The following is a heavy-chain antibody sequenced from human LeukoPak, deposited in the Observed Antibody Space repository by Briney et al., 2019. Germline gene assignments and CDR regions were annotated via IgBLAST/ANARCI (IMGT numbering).Heavy chain of an antibody. V-gene: IGHV4-30-4*01. CDR1: GGSISSGDYY. D-gene: IGHD6-13*01. Sequence: SETLSLTCTVSGGSISSGDYYWSWIRQPPGKGLEWIGYIYYSGSTYYNPSLKSRVTISVDTSKNQFSLKLSSVTAADTAVYYCARDRIAAAGLLFDYWGQGTLVTVSS. CDR2: IYYSGST. J-gene: IGHJ4*02. CDR3: ARDRIAAAGLLFDY.